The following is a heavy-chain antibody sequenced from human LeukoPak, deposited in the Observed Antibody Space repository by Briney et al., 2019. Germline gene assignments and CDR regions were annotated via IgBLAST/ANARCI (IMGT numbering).Heavy chain of an antibody. CDR3: ARKPINGAFDI. Sequence: PSETLSLTCSVSGYSISSGYYWGWIRQPPGKGLEWIGSIYYSGSTYYNPSLKSRVTISVDTSKNQFSLKLSSVTAADTAVYYCARKPINGAFDIWGQGTIVTVSS. V-gene: IGHV4-38-2*02. D-gene: IGHD5-24*01. J-gene: IGHJ3*02. CDR1: GYSISSGYY. CDR2: IYYSGST.